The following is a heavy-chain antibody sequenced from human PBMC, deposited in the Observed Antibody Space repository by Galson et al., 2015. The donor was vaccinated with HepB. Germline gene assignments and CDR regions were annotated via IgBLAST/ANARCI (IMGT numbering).Heavy chain of an antibody. CDR1: GFTFSSYN. J-gene: IGHJ4*02. V-gene: IGHV3-30-3*01. CDR2: ISYDGSNK. Sequence: LRLSCAASGFTFSSYNMHWVRQAPGKGLEWVAVISYDGSNKYYADSVKGRFTISRDNSKNTLYLQMSSLRPEDSAVYYCARVLADYLWGSYRYWGQGTLVTVSS. CDR3: ARVLADYLWGSYRY. D-gene: IGHD3-16*02.